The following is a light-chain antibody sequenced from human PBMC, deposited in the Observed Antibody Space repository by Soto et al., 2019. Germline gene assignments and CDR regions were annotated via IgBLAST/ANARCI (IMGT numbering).Light chain of an antibody. CDR1: SSDVGGYNY. CDR2: EVT. J-gene: IGLJ3*02. Sequence: QSVLTQPPSASGSPGQSVTISCTGTSSDVGGYNYVSWYQQYPGRAPKLMIYEVTKRPSGVPDRFSGSKSGNTAPLTVSGLQAEEEADYYCSSYAASNNFYFVFGGGTKLTVL. V-gene: IGLV2-8*01. CDR3: SSYAASNNFYFV.